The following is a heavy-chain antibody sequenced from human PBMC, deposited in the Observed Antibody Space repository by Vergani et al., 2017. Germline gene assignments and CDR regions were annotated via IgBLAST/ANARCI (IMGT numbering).Heavy chain of an antibody. CDR2: IYYSGST. CDR1: GGSISSSSYY. D-gene: IGHD2-21*02. Sequence: QLQLQESGPGLVKPSETLSLTCTVSGGSISSSSYYWGWIRQPPGKGLEWIGSIYYSGSTYYNPSLKSRVNISVDTSKNQFSLKLSSVTAAYTAVYYCARHLAYCGGDCYPYYYGMDVWGQ. V-gene: IGHV4-39*01. CDR3: ARHLAYCGGDCYPYYYGMDV. J-gene: IGHJ6*02.